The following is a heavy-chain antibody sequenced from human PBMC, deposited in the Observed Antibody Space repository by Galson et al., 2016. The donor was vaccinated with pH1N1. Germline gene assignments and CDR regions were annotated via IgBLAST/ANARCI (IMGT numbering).Heavy chain of an antibody. V-gene: IGHV3-66*02. CDR3: ARGRLPNLADS. D-gene: IGHD6-19*01. J-gene: IGHJ4*02. CDR2: IYPDGAT. Sequence: SLRLSCATSAFNVRSDYLSWIRQAPGKGLGWLSIIYPDGATYDADSLNGRFSISRDNLKNTLHLQMNGLRPEDTGLYYCARGRLPNLADSWGQGTLVTVSS. CDR1: AFNVRSDY.